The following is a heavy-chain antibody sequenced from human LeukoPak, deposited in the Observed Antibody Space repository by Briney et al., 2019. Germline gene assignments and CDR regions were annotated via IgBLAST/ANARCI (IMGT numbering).Heavy chain of an antibody. J-gene: IGHJ4*02. CDR1: GFTFSSYA. Sequence: GGSLRLSCAASGFTFSSYAMHWVRQAPGKGLEWVAVISYDGSNKCYAASVKGRFTISRDNSKNTLYLQMNSLRAEDTAVYYCARDRSSTSGPCDYWGQGTLVTVSS. V-gene: IGHV3-30-3*01. CDR2: ISYDGSNK. D-gene: IGHD2-2*01. CDR3: ARDRSSTSGPCDY.